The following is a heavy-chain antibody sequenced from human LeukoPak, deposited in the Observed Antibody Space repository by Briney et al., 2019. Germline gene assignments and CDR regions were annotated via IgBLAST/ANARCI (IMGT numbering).Heavy chain of an antibody. V-gene: IGHV1-8*01. D-gene: IGHD1-26*01. CDR1: GYTFTSYD. CDR3: ARGLGVGATDGGDY. Sequence: ASVKVSCKASGYTFTSYDINWVRQATGQGLEWMGWMNPNSGNTGYAQKFQGRVTMTRNTSISTAYMELSSLRFEDTAVYYCARGLGVGATDGGDYWGQGTLVTVSS. J-gene: IGHJ4*02. CDR2: MNPNSGNT.